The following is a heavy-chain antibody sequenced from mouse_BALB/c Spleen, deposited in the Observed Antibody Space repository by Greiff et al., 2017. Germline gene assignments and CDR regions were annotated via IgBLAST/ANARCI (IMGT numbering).Heavy chain of an antibody. D-gene: IGHD2-14*01. CDR1: GFSLTSYG. Sequence: VKLVESGPGLVAPSQSLSITCTVSGFSLTSYGVHWVRQPPGKGLEWLGVIWAGGSTNYNSALMSRLSISKDNSKSQVFLKMNSLQTDDTAMYYCARDNYRYDGYYAMDYWGQGTSVTVSS. CDR3: ARDNYRYDGYYAMDY. J-gene: IGHJ4*01. V-gene: IGHV2-9*02. CDR2: IWAGGST.